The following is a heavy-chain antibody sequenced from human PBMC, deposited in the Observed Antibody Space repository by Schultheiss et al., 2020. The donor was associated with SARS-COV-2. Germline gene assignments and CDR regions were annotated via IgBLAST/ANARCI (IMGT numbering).Heavy chain of an antibody. D-gene: IGHD6-13*01. CDR2: IYYSGST. CDR3: AGGSGWSRFDY. V-gene: IGHV4-61*08. J-gene: IGHJ4*02. Sequence: SETLSLTCTVSGGSISSGGYYWSWIRQPPGKGLEWIGYIYYSGSTNYNPSLKSRVTISVDTSKNQFSLQLNSVTPEDTAVYYCAGGSGWSRFDYWGQGTLVTVSS. CDR1: GGSISSGGYY.